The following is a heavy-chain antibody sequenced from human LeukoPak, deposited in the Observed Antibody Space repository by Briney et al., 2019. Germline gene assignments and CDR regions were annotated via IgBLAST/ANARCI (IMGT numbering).Heavy chain of an antibody. D-gene: IGHD1-26*01. CDR3: ARRSGSYGAFDI. Sequence: GASVKVSCKASGGTFSSYAISWVRQAPGQGLEWMGGIVPIFGTANYAQKFQGRVTITADKSTSTAYMELSSLRSEDTAVYYCARRSGSYGAFDIWGQGTMVTVSS. CDR1: GGTFSSYA. CDR2: IVPIFGTA. J-gene: IGHJ3*02. V-gene: IGHV1-69*06.